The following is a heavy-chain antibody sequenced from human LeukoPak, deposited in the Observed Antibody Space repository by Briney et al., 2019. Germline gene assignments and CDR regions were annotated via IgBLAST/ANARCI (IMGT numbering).Heavy chain of an antibody. CDR1: GYTFSNYG. Sequence: ASVKVSCKASGYTFSNYGLSWVRQAPGQGLEWMGWISNGMSKYAQKFQGRVTMTTDTSTNTAYMELRSLTSDDTAMYYCARSEQRRSKNPWSWQVVGAPHNSDPYYFDYWGQGTLITVSS. D-gene: IGHD2-15*01. CDR2: ISNGMS. CDR3: ARSEQRRSKNPWSWQVVGAPHNSDPYYFDY. J-gene: IGHJ4*02. V-gene: IGHV1-18*01.